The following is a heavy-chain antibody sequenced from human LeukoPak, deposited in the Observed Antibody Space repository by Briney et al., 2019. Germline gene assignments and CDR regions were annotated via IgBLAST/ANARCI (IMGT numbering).Heavy chain of an antibody. D-gene: IGHD3-10*01. V-gene: IGHV3-30*18. CDR3: AKEYDSGGYGANFDY. J-gene: IGHJ4*02. Sequence: GGSLRLSCTASKFTFGNYGMQWVRQAPGKGLEWVAVVSSDGGTKYYADSVKGRFTISRDNSRNTMYLQMDSLRAEDTAVYYCAKEYDSGGYGANFDYWGQGTLVTVSS. CDR2: VSSDGGTK. CDR1: KFTFGNYG.